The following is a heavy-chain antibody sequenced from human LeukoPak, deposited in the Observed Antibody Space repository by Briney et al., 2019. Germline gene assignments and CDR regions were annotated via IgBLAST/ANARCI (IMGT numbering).Heavy chain of an antibody. CDR1: GYTFTGYY. D-gene: IGHD3-22*01. CDR3: ARTLYYYDSSGYFDP. J-gene: IGHJ5*02. V-gene: IGHV1-2*02. CDR2: INPNSGGT. Sequence: ASVKVSCKASGYTFTGYYMHWVRQAPGQGLEWMGWINPNSGGTNYAQKFQGRVTMTRDTSISTAYMELSRLRSDDTAVYYCARTLYYYDSSGYFDPWGQGTLVTVSS.